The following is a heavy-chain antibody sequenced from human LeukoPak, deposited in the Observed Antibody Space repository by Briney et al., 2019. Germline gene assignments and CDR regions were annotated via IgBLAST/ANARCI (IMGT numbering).Heavy chain of an antibody. CDR2: INHSGST. V-gene: IGHV4-34*01. CDR1: GGSFSGYY. J-gene: IGHJ4*02. D-gene: IGHD2-2*01. CDR3: ARRDNDGSTSVLGVRPFDY. Sequence: SETLSLTCAVYGGSFSGYYWSWIRQPPGKGLEWIGEINHSGSTNYNPSLKSRVTISVDTSKNQFSLKLSSVTAADTAVYYCARRDNDGSTSVLGVRPFDYWGQGTQVTVSS.